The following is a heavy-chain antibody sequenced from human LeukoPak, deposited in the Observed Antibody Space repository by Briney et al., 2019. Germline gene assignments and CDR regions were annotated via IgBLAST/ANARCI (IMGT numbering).Heavy chain of an antibody. CDR3: AKGGYSRGWSYVDV. J-gene: IGHJ6*02. CDR1: GFTFDDYA. CDR2: IDWKNDII. V-gene: IGHV3-9*01. D-gene: IGHD6-19*01. Sequence: GRSLRLSCAASGFTFDDYAIYWVQQAPGKGLEWVSGIDWKNDIIGYADSVRGRFTISRDNAKNSLYLQMNSLSAEDTAFYYCAKGGYSRGWSYVDVWGQGTTVTVSS.